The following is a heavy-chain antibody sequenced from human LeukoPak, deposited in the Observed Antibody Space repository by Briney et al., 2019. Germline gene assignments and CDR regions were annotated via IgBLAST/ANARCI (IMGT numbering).Heavy chain of an antibody. D-gene: IGHD2-2*01. J-gene: IGHJ3*02. V-gene: IGHV4-59*01. CDR2: IYYSGST. CDR3: ARPLVVPAAFQAGDAFDI. CDR1: GGSISSYY. Sequence: SETLSLTCTVSGGSISSYYWSWIRQPPGKGLEWIGYIYYSGSTNYNPSLKSRVTISVDTSKNQFSLKLSSVTAADTAVYYCARPLVVPAAFQAGDAFDIWGQGTMVTVSS.